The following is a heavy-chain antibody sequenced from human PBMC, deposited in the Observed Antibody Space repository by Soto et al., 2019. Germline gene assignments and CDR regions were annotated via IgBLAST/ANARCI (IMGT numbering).Heavy chain of an antibody. J-gene: IGHJ4*02. CDR1: GFIFDSDW. V-gene: IGHV3-74*01. CDR2: INTDGSGT. Sequence: GGSLRLSCAASGFIFDSDWMHWVRQAPGQGLVWVSRINTDGSGTSYADSVKGRFTISRDNAKNMVYLQMNSLRVEDTAVYYCTRDPAYYFDYWGQGTLVTVSS. CDR3: TRDPAYYFDY.